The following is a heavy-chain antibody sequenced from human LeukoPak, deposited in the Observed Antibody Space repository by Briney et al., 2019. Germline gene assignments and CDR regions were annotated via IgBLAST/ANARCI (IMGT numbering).Heavy chain of an antibody. V-gene: IGHV4-59*01. CDR1: GGSISDYH. Sequence: PSETLCLTCSVSGGSISDYHWSWIRQPPGKGLEWIGYINCSGSCGSTNYNPSLRSRVTISVDTSKNQLSLKLSSVTAADTAVDYCARWNSGGDYWGQGTLVTVSS. D-gene: IGHD1/OR15-1a*01. CDR3: ARWNSGGDY. J-gene: IGHJ4*02. CDR2: INCSGSCGST.